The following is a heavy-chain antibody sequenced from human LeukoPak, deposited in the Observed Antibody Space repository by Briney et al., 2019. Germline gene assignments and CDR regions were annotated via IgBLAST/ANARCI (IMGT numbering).Heavy chain of an antibody. Sequence: GGSLRLSCAASGFAVSSNYMSWVRQAPGKGLEWVSVIYSGGSTYYADSVKGRFTISRDNSKNTLYLQMNSLRAEDTAVYYCARDCSGGSCYSNYYYGMDVWGQGTTVTVSS. V-gene: IGHV3-66*01. D-gene: IGHD2-15*01. J-gene: IGHJ6*02. CDR2: IYSGGST. CDR3: ARDCSGGSCYSNYYYGMDV. CDR1: GFAVSSNY.